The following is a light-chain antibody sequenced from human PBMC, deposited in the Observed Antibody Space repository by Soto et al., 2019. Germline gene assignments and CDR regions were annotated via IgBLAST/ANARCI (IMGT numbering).Light chain of an antibody. CDR1: QSVSSSN. CDR3: QQYGSSPR. CDR2: GAS. V-gene: IGKV3-20*01. Sequence: EIVLTQSPGTLSLSPGERATLSCRASQSVSSSNLAWYQQKPGQAPRLLIYGASSRATGIPDRFSGSGSGTDFTLTINRLEPEDFAVYYCQQYGSSPRFGPGTKVDIK. J-gene: IGKJ3*01.